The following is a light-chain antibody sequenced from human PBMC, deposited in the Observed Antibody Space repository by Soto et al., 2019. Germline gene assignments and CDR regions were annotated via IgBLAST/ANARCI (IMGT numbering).Light chain of an antibody. CDR2: ETT. J-gene: IGLJ2*01. Sequence: QAVVTQEPSLTVFPGGTVTLTCGSITGTVTTGHAPYWFQQKPGQAPRTLIYETTNRHSWTPARFSGSLLGGKAALTLSGAQPEDEAEYYCLLSYSGARVFGGGTKLTVL. CDR1: TGTVTTGHA. V-gene: IGLV7-46*01. CDR3: LLSYSGARV.